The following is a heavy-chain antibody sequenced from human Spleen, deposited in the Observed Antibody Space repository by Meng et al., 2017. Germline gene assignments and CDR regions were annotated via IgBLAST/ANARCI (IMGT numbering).Heavy chain of an antibody. D-gene: IGHD3-10*01. Sequence: GGSLRLSCEASGFIFSNYAMSWVRQAPGKGLEWVSSISGSTYYADSVKGRFTISRDNSKNTLFLEMNSLRAEDTAVCYCAKDLYRVTMVRGLLDNWGQGTLVTVSS. CDR2: ISGST. CDR1: GFIFSNYA. V-gene: IGHV3-23*01. J-gene: IGHJ4*02. CDR3: AKDLYRVTMVRGLLDN.